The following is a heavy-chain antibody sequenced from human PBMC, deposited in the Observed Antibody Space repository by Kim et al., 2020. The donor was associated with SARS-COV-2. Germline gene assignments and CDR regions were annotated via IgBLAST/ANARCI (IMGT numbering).Heavy chain of an antibody. CDR3: TTDHIRGPYGSGYYYYGMDV. D-gene: IGHD3-10*01. Sequence: GGSLRLSCAASGFTFSNAWMSWVRQAPGKGLEWVGRIKSKTDGGTTDYAAPVKGRFTISRDDSKNTLYLQMNSLKTEDTAVYYCTTDHIRGPYGSGYYYYGMDVWGQGTTVTVSS. CDR2: IKSKTDGGTT. V-gene: IGHV3-15*01. CDR1: GFTFSNAW. J-gene: IGHJ6*02.